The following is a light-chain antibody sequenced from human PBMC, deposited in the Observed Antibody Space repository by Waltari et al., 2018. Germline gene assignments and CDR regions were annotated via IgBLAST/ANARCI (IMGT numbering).Light chain of an antibody. CDR1: PSISSY. CDR2: AAS. CDR3: QQSYSTPLT. J-gene: IGKJ4*01. V-gene: IGKV1-39*01. Sequence: DIQMTQSPSSLSASVGDRVTITCRASPSISSYLNWYKQKPGKAPKPLIYAASSLQSGVPSRFSGSGSGTDFTLTISSLQPEDFATYYCQQSYSTPLTFGGGTKVEIK.